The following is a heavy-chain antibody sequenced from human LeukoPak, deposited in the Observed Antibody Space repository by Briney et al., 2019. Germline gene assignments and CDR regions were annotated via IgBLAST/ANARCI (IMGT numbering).Heavy chain of an antibody. Sequence: GGSLRLSCAASEFSVGSNCMTWVRQAPGKGLEWVSLIYSGGSTYYADSVKGRFTISRDNSKNTLYLQMNSLRAEDTAVYYCARDPPFSDYDSSGYRRDAFDIWGQGTMVTVSS. D-gene: IGHD3-22*01. CDR1: EFSVGSNC. J-gene: IGHJ3*02. CDR2: IYSGGST. V-gene: IGHV3-66*01. CDR3: ARDPPFSDYDSSGYRRDAFDI.